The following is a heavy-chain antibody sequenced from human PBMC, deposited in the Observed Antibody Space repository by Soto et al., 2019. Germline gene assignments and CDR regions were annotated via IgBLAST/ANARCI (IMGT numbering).Heavy chain of an antibody. CDR1: GGSISSGDYY. CDR3: ARVRSHPGSSSVPQGGWFDP. Sequence: QVQLQESGPGLVKPSQTLSLTCTVSGGSISSGDYYWSWIRQPPGKGLEWIGYIYYSGSTYYNPSLKSRVTISVDTSKNQFSLKLSSVTAADTAVYYCARVRSHPGSSSVPQGGWFDPWGQGTLVTVSS. CDR2: IYYSGST. V-gene: IGHV4-30-4*01. J-gene: IGHJ5*02. D-gene: IGHD6-6*01.